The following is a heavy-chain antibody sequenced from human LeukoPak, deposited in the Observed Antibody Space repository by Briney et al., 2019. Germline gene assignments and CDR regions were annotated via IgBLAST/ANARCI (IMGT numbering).Heavy chain of an antibody. D-gene: IGHD6-19*01. CDR1: GGSISSYY. V-gene: IGHV4-59*05. CDR3: ARSSGSKWFDP. CDR2: IYYSGST. J-gene: IGHJ5*02. Sequence: SETLSLTCTVSGGSISSYYWSWIRQPAGKGLEWIGSIYYSGSTYYNPSLKSRVTISVDTSKNQFSLKLSSVTAADTAVYYCARSSGSKWFDPWGQGTLVTVSS.